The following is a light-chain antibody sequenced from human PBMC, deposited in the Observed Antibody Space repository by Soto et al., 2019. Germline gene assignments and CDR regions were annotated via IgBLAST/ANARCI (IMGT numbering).Light chain of an antibody. CDR3: QQSYSTPQVT. V-gene: IGKV1-39*01. J-gene: IGKJ3*01. Sequence: TQSPSSLSASVGDRVTITCRASQSISSYLNWYQQKPGKAPKLLIYAASSLQSGVPSRFSGSGSGTDFTLTISSLQPEDFATYYCQQSYSTPQVTFGPGTKVDIK. CDR2: AAS. CDR1: QSISSY.